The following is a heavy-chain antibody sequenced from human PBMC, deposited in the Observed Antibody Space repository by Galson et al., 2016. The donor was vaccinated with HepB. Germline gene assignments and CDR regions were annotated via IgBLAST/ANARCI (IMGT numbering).Heavy chain of an antibody. V-gene: IGHV2-70*01. J-gene: IGHJ6*02. CDR3: ARMKNYYYGMDV. CDR2: IDSAEDK. CDR1: GFSLSTSGMC. Sequence: TQTLTLTCTFSGFSLSTSGMCVSWIRQPPGKALEWLALIDSAEDKYYSTSLKTRLTIAKDTSKNQVVLTMTNMDPVDTATYYCARMKNYYYGMDVWGQGTTVTVSS.